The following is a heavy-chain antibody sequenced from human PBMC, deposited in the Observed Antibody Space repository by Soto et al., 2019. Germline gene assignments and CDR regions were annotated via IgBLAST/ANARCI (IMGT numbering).Heavy chain of an antibody. CDR1: GGSISRPSYY. J-gene: IGHJ4*02. V-gene: IGHV4-39*01. CDR2: IYYSGNT. Sequence: QLQLQESGQGLVKPSENLSLTCSVSGGSISRPSYYWGWIRQPPGNGLAWIGSIYYSGNTYYNPSLKSRVTIFVDTSRNQFSLKVNSVPAPDSAVYFCASLPGITTLRRDYWGQGTLVTVSS. CDR3: ASLPGITTLRRDY. D-gene: IGHD1-1*01.